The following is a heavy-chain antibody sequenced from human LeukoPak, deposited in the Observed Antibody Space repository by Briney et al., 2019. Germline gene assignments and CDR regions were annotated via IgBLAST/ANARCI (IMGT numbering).Heavy chain of an antibody. CDR2: VNNDGSAT. CDR1: RFIFANYW. J-gene: IGHJ5*02. D-gene: IGHD2-2*01. Sequence: GGSLRLSCAASRFIFANYWIDWVRQAPGKGLVWVSHVNNDGSATSYADSVKGRFTISRDSAKNTVYLHMNSLRAEDTAVYYCARIGYCSSTSCYHNWFDPWDQGTLVTVSS. V-gene: IGHV3-74*01. CDR3: ARIGYCSSTSCYHNWFDP.